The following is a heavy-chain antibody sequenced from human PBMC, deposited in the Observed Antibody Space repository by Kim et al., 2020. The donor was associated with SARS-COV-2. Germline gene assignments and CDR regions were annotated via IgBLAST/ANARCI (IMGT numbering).Heavy chain of an antibody. D-gene: IGHD3-10*01. Sequence: FQGRVTMTEDTSTDTAYMELSSLRSEDTAVYYCATVGAYYYGSGSYPFDYWGQGTLVTVSS. J-gene: IGHJ4*02. CDR3: ATVGAYYYGSGSYPFDY. V-gene: IGHV1-24*01.